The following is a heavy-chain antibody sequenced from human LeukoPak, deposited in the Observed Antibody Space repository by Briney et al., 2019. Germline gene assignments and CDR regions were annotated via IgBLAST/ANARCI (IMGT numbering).Heavy chain of an antibody. CDR1: GYTFTSYG. J-gene: IGHJ6*03. D-gene: IGHD3-3*01. Sequence: GASVTVSFKASGYTFTSYGISWVQQAPGQGLEWMGWISAYNGNTNYAQKLQGRVTMTTDTSTSTAYMELRSLRSDDTAVYYSARDLPSIFGVVGDTEDQRYYYYMDVWGKGTTVTVSS. V-gene: IGHV1-18*01. CDR3: ARDLPSIFGVVGDTEDQRYYYYMDV. CDR2: ISAYNGNT.